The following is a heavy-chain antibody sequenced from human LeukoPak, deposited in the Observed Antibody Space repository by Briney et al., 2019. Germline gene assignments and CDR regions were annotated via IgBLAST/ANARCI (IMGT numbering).Heavy chain of an antibody. CDR2: ISSSSSTI. D-gene: IGHD6-19*01. CDR1: GFTFSSYS. V-gene: IGHV3-48*01. Sequence: GGSLRLSCAASGFTFSSYSMHWVRQAPGKGLEWVSYISSSSSTIYYADSVKGRFTISRDNAKNSLYLQMNSLRAEDTAVYYCASPIAVAEFAFDIWGQGTMVTVSS. CDR3: ASPIAVAEFAFDI. J-gene: IGHJ3*02.